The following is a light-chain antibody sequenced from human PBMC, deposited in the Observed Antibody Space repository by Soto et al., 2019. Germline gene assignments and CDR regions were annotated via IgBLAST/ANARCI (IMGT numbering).Light chain of an antibody. V-gene: IGKV3-20*01. Sequence: EIVMTQFPATLSVSPGERATLGCRSSQSVSSYLAWYQQKPGQAPRLLIYGASSRATGIPDRFSGSGSGTDFTLTISRLEPEDFAVYYCQQYGSSPPITFGQGTRLEI. CDR3: QQYGSSPPIT. CDR1: QSVSSY. J-gene: IGKJ5*01. CDR2: GAS.